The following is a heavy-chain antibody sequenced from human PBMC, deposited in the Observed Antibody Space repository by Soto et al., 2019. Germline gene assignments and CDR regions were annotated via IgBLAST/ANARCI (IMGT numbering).Heavy chain of an antibody. D-gene: IGHD3-16*01. V-gene: IGHV4-4*01. Sequence: QVQLQESGPGLVKPSGTLSLTCAVSGASITSPNWWSWVRQSPGKGLEWIGEIYHCGDTTYNPSLMRRIMMTLDRSKNHISLTVNAVAAADSAVYCCARGCRGSGTGDCDYWGQGTLVTVSS. CDR1: GASITSPNW. J-gene: IGHJ4*02. CDR2: IYHCGDT. CDR3: ARGCRGSGTGDCDY.